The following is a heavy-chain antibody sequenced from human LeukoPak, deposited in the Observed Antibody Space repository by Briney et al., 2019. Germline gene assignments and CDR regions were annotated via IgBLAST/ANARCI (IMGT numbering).Heavy chain of an antibody. CDR3: AGGRFADY. Sequence: PSETLSLTCAVYGGSFSGYYWSWIRQPPGKGLEWIGEINHSGSTNYNPSLKSRVTISVDTSKNQFSLKLSSVTAADTAVYYCAGGRFADYWGQGTLVTVSS. J-gene: IGHJ4*02. V-gene: IGHV4-34*01. D-gene: IGHD3-10*01. CDR1: GGSFSGYY. CDR2: INHSGST.